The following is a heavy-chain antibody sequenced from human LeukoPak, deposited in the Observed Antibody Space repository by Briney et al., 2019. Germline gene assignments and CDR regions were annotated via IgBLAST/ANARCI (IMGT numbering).Heavy chain of an antibody. CDR3: ARESLGSCGYYRDY. CDR1: GFTFSSYA. D-gene: IGHD3-22*01. CDR2: ISYDGSNK. Sequence: GGSLRLSCAASGFTFSSYAMHWVRQAPGEGLEWVAVISYDGSNKYYADSVKGRFTISRDNSKNTLYLQMNSLRAEDTAVYYCARESLGSCGYYRDYWGQGTLVTVSS. J-gene: IGHJ4*02. V-gene: IGHV3-30-3*01.